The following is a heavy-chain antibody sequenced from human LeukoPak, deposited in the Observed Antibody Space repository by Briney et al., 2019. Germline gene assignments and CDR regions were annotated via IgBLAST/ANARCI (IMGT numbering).Heavy chain of an antibody. CDR1: GHSVSSSSVA. Sequence: SQTLSLTCDISGHSVSSSSVAWDWIRQSPSRGLEWLGRTYCKSKWYNDYAISVKSRITINPDTSKNQFSLQLNSVTPEDTAVYYCARDTYDILTGYYKWAFDIWGQGTMVTASS. J-gene: IGHJ3*02. CDR3: ARDTYDILTGYYKWAFDI. CDR2: TYCKSKWYN. V-gene: IGHV6-1*01. D-gene: IGHD3-9*01.